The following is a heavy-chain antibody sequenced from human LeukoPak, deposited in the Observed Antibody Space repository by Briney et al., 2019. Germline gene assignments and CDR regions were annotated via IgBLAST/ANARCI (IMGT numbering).Heavy chain of an antibody. D-gene: IGHD3-10*01. J-gene: IGHJ6*02. CDR2: ISYDGNNN. Sequence: PGMSLRLSCAASGFSFSSYAMHWVRQAPGEGLEWVAVISYDGNNNYYADSVKDRFTISRDNSKNTLYLQMNSLSPEDTAIYHCARGLVRGVAYYGLDVWGQGTTVTVSS. CDR3: ARGLVRGVAYYGLDV. V-gene: IGHV3-30-3*01. CDR1: GFSFSSYA.